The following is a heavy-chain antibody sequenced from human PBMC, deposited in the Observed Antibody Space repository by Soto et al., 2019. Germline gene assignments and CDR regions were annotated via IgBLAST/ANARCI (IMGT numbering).Heavy chain of an antibody. J-gene: IGHJ6*02. CDR2: ISGSGGST. Sequence: GGSLRLSCVASGFTFSSYAMSWVRQAPGKGLEWVSAISGSGGSTYYADSVKGRFTISRDNSKNTLYLQMNSLRAEDTAVYYCANNGTYYDFWMTAGGRGHYYYGMDVWGQGTTVTVSS. D-gene: IGHD3-3*01. V-gene: IGHV3-23*01. CDR3: ANNGTYYDFWMTAGGRGHYYYGMDV. CDR1: GFTFSSYA.